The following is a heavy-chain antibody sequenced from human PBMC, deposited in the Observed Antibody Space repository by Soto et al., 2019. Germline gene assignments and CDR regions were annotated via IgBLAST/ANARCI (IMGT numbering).Heavy chain of an antibody. CDR2: IIPILGIA. J-gene: IGHJ5*02. CDR3: ARDKVDIVLMAYPDRLFDP. V-gene: IGHV1-69*04. D-gene: IGHD2-8*01. CDR1: GGTFSSYT. Sequence: GSAVKVSCKASGGTFSSYTISWVRQAPGQGLEWMGRIIPILGIANYAQKFQGRVTITAGKSTSTAYMELSSLRSEDTAVYYCARDKVDIVLMAYPDRLFDPWGQGTLVTVSS.